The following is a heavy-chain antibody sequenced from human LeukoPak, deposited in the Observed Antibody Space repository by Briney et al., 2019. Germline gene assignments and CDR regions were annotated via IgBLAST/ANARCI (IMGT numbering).Heavy chain of an antibody. CDR2: TYYRSKWYN. CDR1: GDSVSSNSAA. Sequence: SQTLSLTCAISGDSVSSNSAAWNWIRQSPSRGLEWLGRTYYRSKWYNHYAVSVESRTTINPDTSKNQFSLQLNSVTPDDTAVYYCATSTAPGTDAFDIWGQGTMVTVSS. J-gene: IGHJ3*02. V-gene: IGHV6-1*01. D-gene: IGHD6-13*01. CDR3: ATSTAPGTDAFDI.